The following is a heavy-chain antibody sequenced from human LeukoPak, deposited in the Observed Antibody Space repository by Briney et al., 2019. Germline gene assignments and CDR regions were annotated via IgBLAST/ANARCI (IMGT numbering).Heavy chain of an antibody. CDR3: ARDPGDYVGNDAFDI. D-gene: IGHD4-17*01. J-gene: IGHJ3*02. V-gene: IGHV3-33*08. CDR2: IWYDGSNK. Sequence: SLRLSCAASGFTFSSYGMHWVRQAPGKGLEWVAVIWYDGSNKYYADSVKGRFTVSRDNSKNTVYLQMNSLRAEDTAVYYYARDPGDYVGNDAFDIWGQGTMVTVSS. CDR1: GFTFSSYG.